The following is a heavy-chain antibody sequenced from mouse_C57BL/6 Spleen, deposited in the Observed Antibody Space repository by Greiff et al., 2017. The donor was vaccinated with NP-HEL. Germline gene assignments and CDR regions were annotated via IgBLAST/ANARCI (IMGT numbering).Heavy chain of an antibody. V-gene: IGHV1-76*01. D-gene: IGHD2-2*01. CDR2: IYPGSGNT. Sequence: VQLQQSGAELVRPGASVKLSCKASGYTFTDYYINWVKQRPGQGLEWIARIYPGSGNTYYNEKFKGKATLTAEKSSSTAYMQLSSLTSEDSAVYFCARWGLRLYAMDYWGQGTSVTVSS. CDR1: GYTFTDYY. J-gene: IGHJ4*01. CDR3: ARWGLRLYAMDY.